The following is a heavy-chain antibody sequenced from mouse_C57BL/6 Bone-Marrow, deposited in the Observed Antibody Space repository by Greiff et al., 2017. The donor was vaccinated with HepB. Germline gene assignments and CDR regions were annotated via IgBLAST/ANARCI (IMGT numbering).Heavy chain of an antibody. CDR2: IDPANGNT. D-gene: IGHD2-3*01. CDR1: GFNIKNTY. V-gene: IGHV14-3*01. J-gene: IGHJ3*01. CDR3: ARDGNPAWFAY. Sequence: EVQLVESVAELVRPGASVKLSCTASGFNIKNTYMHWVKQRPEQGLEWIGRIDPANGNTKYAPKFQGKATITADTTSNPAYHHISSRTSEYTAIYYCARDGNPAWFAYWGQGTLVTVSA.